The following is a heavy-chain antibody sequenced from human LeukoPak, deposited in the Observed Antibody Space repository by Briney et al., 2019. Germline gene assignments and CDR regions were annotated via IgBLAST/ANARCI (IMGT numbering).Heavy chain of an antibody. CDR3: ARATRDDFGDVHDAFDV. J-gene: IGHJ3*01. CDR1: GFTFSSYG. D-gene: IGHD4-17*01. CDR2: IWYDGSNK. V-gene: IGHV3-33*01. Sequence: GGSLRLSCAASGFTFSSYGMHWVRQAPGKGLEWVAVIWYDGSNKYYADSVKGRFTISRDNSKNTLYLQMNSLRAEDTAIYYCARATRDDFGDVHDAFDVWGQGTMVAVSS.